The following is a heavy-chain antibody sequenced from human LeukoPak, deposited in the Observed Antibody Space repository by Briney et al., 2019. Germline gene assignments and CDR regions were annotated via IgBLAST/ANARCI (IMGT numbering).Heavy chain of an antibody. V-gene: IGHV4-59*01. Sequence: KPSETLSLTCTVSGGSISSYYWSWIRQPPGKGLEWIGYIYYTGTTNYNLSLKSRVTISVDTSKNQFSLKLTSVTAADTAVYYCARPLQGRTVTLHYWGQGTLVTVSS. J-gene: IGHJ4*02. CDR3: ARPLQGRTVTLHY. CDR2: IYYTGTT. D-gene: IGHD4-17*01. CDR1: GGSISSYY.